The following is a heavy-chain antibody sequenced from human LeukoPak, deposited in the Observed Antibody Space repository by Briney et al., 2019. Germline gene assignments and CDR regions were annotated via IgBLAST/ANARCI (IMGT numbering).Heavy chain of an antibody. CDR1: GGSISSYY. Sequence: SETLSLTCTVSGGSISSYYWSWIRQPAGKGLEWIGRIYTSGSTNYNPSLKSRVTMSVDTSKNQFSLKLSSVTAADTAVYYCERGGQTYYYDSSGYLNAAFDIWGQGTMVTVSS. CDR2: IYTSGST. V-gene: IGHV4-4*07. D-gene: IGHD3-22*01. J-gene: IGHJ3*02. CDR3: ERGGQTYYYDSSGYLNAAFDI.